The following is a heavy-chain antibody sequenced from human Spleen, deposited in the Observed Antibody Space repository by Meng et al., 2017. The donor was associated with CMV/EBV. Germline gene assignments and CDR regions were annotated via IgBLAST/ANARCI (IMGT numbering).Heavy chain of an antibody. CDR2: MSYDGRDK. CDR1: GFTFSTYA. J-gene: IGHJ4*02. D-gene: IGHD3-22*01. Sequence: GESLKISCKASGFTFSTYAMHWVRQAPGKGLEWVSVMSYDGRDKYYADSMKGRFTISRDNSRNTLYLQMNNLRTEDTAVYYCARDPTQYYYDSSGYYPDYWGQGTLVTVSS. CDR3: ARDPTQYYYDSSGYYPDY. V-gene: IGHV3-30*04.